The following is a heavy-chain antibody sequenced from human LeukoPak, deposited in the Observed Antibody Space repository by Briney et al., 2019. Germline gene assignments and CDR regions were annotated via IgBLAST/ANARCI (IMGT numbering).Heavy chain of an antibody. V-gene: IGHV3-64*02. D-gene: IGHD7-27*01. CDR1: GFTFSSYA. J-gene: IGHJ4*02. CDR2: ISSNGGST. Sequence: GGSLRLSCAASGFTFSSYAMHWVRQAPGKGLEYVSAISSNGGSTYYADSVKGRFTISRDNSKNTLYLQMGSLRAEDMAAYYCARESYITGVFDYWGQGTLVTVSS. CDR3: ARESYITGVFDY.